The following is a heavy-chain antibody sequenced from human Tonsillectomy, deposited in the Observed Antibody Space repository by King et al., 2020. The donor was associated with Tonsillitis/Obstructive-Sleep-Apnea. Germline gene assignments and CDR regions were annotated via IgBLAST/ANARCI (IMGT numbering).Heavy chain of an antibody. CDR2: ISAYNGNT. V-gene: IGHV1-18*01. Sequence: VQLVESGAEVKKPGASVKVSCKASGYTFTSYGIFWVRQAPGQGLEWMGWISAYNGNTNYALKIQDRFSLTTDTSTNTAYMELRSLRSDDTAVYYCARTAYDFIWGTYRNGDYWGQGTLVTVSS. J-gene: IGHJ4*02. D-gene: IGHD3-16*02. CDR1: GYTFTSYG. CDR3: ARTAYDFIWGTYRNGDY.